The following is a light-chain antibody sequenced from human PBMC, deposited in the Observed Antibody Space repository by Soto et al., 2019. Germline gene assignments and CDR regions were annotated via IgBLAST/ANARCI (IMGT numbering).Light chain of an antibody. CDR1: QSVSSSY. V-gene: IGKV3-20*01. Sequence: EIVLTQSPGTLSLSPGERATLSCRASQSVSSSYLAWYQQKPGQAPRLLIYGASSRAPGIPDRFRGSGSGTAFTLTITRLEPEDFAVYYCQQYGSAPPYTFGQGTQLEIK. CDR2: GAS. J-gene: IGKJ2*01. CDR3: QQYGSAPPYT.